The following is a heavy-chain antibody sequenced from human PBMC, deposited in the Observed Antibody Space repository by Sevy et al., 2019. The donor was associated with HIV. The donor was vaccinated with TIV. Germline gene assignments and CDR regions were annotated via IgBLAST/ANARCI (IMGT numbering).Heavy chain of an antibody. CDR1: GFTFSSFF. Sequence: GGSLRLSCAASGFTFSSFFMSWVRQAPGKGLEWVANIKKDGSEKYYVDSVKGRFTISRDNARNSVYLQMNSLRAEDTGMYYCARDLTAPYYYYGMDVWGQGTMVTVSS. J-gene: IGHJ6*02. V-gene: IGHV3-7*01. CDR2: IKKDGSEK. D-gene: IGHD1-20*01. CDR3: ARDLTAPYYYYGMDV.